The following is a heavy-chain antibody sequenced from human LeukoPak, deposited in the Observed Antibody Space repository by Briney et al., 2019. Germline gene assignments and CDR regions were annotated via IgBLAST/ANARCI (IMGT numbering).Heavy chain of an antibody. D-gene: IGHD4-17*01. CDR2: IRGRDGST. J-gene: IGHJ4*02. Sequence: PGGSLRLSCAASGFPFSAYAMSWVRQAPGKGLEWVSSIRGRDGSTYYADSVKGRFAISRDNSKRTLYLQMNSLRAEDTAVYYCAKDVYGDYGGLDYWGQGTLVTVSS. V-gene: IGHV3-23*01. CDR3: AKDVYGDYGGLDY. CDR1: GFPFSAYA.